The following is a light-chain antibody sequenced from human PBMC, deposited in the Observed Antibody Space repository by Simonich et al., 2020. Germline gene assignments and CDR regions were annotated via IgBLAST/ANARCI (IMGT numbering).Light chain of an antibody. J-gene: IGLJ3*02. CDR3: ETWDSNTHWV. CDR1: SGNSSYI. CDR2: LEGSGSY. V-gene: IGLV4-60*03. Sequence: QPVLTQSSSASASLGSSVKLTCPLSSGNSSYIIAWLQQHPGKAPRYLMKLEGSGSYNKGSRVPDRFSGSSSGADRYLTISNLQSEDEADYYCETWDSNTHWVFGGGTKLTVL.